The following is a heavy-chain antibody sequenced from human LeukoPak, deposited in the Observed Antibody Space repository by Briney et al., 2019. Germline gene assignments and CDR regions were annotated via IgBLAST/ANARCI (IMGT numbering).Heavy chain of an antibody. Sequence: GASVKVSCKASGYTFTSYGISWVRQAPGQGLEWMGWISAYNGNTNYAQKLQGRVTMTTGTSTSTAYMELRSLRSDDTAVYYCARDLGDVVVTRNDAFDIWGQGTMVTVSS. CDR3: ARDLGDVVVTRNDAFDI. CDR2: ISAYNGNT. CDR1: GYTFTSYG. J-gene: IGHJ3*02. V-gene: IGHV1-18*01. D-gene: IGHD2-15*01.